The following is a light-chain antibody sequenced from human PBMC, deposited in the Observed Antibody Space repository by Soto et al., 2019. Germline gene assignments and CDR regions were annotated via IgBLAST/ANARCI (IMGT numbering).Light chain of an antibody. V-gene: IGKV3-20*01. CDR2: GAS. J-gene: IGKJ4*01. CDR3: QQYASSPLT. Sequence: EIVLTQSPGTLSVSPGERATLSCRASQSVGRNYLAWYQQKPGQAPRLLIHGASNRATGIPERFSGSGSGTDFTLTISRLEPEDVAVYNCQQYASSPLTFGGGTKVETK. CDR1: QSVGRNY.